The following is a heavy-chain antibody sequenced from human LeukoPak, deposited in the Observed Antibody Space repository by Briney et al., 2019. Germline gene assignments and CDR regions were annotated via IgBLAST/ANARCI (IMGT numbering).Heavy chain of an antibody. CDR3: AKVYCGGDCYNYYYGMDV. CDR2: IWYDGSNK. V-gene: IGHV3-33*06. D-gene: IGHD2-21*02. J-gene: IGHJ6*02. Sequence: GGSLRLSCAASGFTFSSYGMHWVRQAPGKGREWVAVIWYDGSNKYYADSVKGRFTISRDNSKNTLHLQMNSLRAEDTAVYYCAKVYCGGDCYNYYYGMDVWGQGTTVTVSS. CDR1: GFTFSSYG.